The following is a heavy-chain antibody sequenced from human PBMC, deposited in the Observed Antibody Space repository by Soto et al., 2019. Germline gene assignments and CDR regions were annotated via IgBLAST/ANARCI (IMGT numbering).Heavy chain of an antibody. Sequence: EVQLLESGGGLVQPGGSLRLSCAASGFTFSSYAMSWVRQAPGKGLEWVSAISGSGGSTYYADSVKGRFTISRDNSKNTLELEMNRLRAEDSAVYYCAKKVLRFLECLSEPHPAYWGQGTLVTVSS. D-gene: IGHD3-3*01. CDR1: GFTFSSYA. V-gene: IGHV3-23*01. J-gene: IGHJ4*02. CDR2: ISGSGGST. CDR3: AKKVLRFLECLSEPHPAY.